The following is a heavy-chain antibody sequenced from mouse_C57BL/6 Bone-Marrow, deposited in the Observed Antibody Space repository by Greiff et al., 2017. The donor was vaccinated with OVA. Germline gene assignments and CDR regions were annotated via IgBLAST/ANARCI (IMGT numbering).Heavy chain of an antibody. D-gene: IGHD1-1*01. CDR2: IWSGGST. Sequence: VQLQQSGPGLVQPSQSLSITCTVSGFSLTSYGVHWVRQSPGKGLEWLGVIWSGGSTDYNAAFISRLSISKDNSTSQVFFKMNSLQADDTAIYFGARAQFITTGVYYYAMDYWGQGTSVTVSS. CDR3: ARAQFITTGVYYYAMDY. CDR1: GFSLTSYG. V-gene: IGHV2-2*01. J-gene: IGHJ4*01.